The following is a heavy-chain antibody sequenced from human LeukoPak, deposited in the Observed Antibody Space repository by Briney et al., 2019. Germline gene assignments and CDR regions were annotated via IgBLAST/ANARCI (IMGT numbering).Heavy chain of an antibody. V-gene: IGHV4-39*07. CDR2: IYYSGST. D-gene: IGHD6-6*01. J-gene: IGHJ6*04. Sequence: SETLSLTCTVSGGSISSSSYYWGWIRQPPGKGLEWIGSIYYSGSTYYNPSPKSRVTISVDTSKNQFSLKLSSVTAADTAVYYCARVSKYSSSSGEDVWGKGTTVTVSS. CDR1: GGSISSSSYY. CDR3: ARVSKYSSSSGEDV.